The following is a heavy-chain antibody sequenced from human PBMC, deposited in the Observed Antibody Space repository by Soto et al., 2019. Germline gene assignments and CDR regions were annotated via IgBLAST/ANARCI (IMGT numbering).Heavy chain of an antibody. CDR1: GYSFTSYD. Sequence: QVQLVQSGAEVKKPGASVKVSCKTSGYSFTSYDMNWVRQVPGQGPEWMGWMNPNSADTGYAQKLQGKMTMGRDTTTKSRNMGLSGLTSEDAAVYYCAGGGFLVPPMEVWGRGT. CDR3: AGGGFLVPPMEV. CDR2: MNPNSADT. D-gene: IGHD3-16*02. J-gene: IGHJ6*03. V-gene: IGHV1-8*01.